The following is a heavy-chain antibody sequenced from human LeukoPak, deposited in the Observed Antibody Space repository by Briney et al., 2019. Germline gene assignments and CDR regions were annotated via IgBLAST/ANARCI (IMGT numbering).Heavy chain of an antibody. V-gene: IGHV3-30-3*01. CDR3: AREELGSSLGFDP. D-gene: IGHD3-16*01. J-gene: IGHJ5*02. CDR1: GFIFSSYR. Sequence: GGSLRLSCAASGFIFSSYRMSWVRQAPGKGLEWVAVISFDGSNKYYADSVKGRFTISRDNSKNTLYLQMNSLRAEDTAVYYCAREELGSSLGFDPWGQGTLVTVSS. CDR2: ISFDGSNK.